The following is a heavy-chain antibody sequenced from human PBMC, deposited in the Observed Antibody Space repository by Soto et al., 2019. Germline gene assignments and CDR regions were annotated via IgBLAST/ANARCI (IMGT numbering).Heavy chain of an antibody. J-gene: IGHJ4*02. CDR1: GDTFSFYT. V-gene: IGHV1-69*02. CDR2: INPIVSMS. D-gene: IGHD3-10*01. CDR3: AASYGSGYRAFDY. Sequence: QVQLVQSGTEVKKPGSSVKVSCKASGDTFSFYTINWVRQAPGLGLEWVGRINPIVSMSNYAQKFQGRVSMTADKSTSTAYMELRSLRSHDTAMYFCAASYGSGYRAFDYWGQGALVTVSS.